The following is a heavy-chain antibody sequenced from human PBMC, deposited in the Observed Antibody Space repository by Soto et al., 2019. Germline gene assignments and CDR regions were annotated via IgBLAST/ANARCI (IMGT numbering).Heavy chain of an antibody. Sequence: QVQLVESGGGVVQPGRSLRLSCAASGFTFSAYGMHWVRQAPGKGLEWVAVISYDGSNRYYADSVKGRFTISRDNSKNTLYLQMNSLRTEDTAVYFCANEEGNSGYGEVPFDYWGQGTLVTVSS. V-gene: IGHV3-30*18. J-gene: IGHJ4*02. CDR1: GFTFSAYG. CDR2: ISYDGSNR. CDR3: ANEEGNSGYGEVPFDY. D-gene: IGHD5-12*01.